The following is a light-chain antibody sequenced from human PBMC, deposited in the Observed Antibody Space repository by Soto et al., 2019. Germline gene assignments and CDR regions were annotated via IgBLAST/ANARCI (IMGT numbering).Light chain of an antibody. V-gene: IGLV1-47*01. CDR2: KSD. Sequence: QSVLTQPPSASGTPGQRVSITCSGSDSNIGSNSVHWYQQVPGMAPKLLVYKSDQRPSGVPDRFSSSKSVTSASLAISGLRAEDEAEYYCATWDDGLSGVLFGGGTKVTVL. J-gene: IGLJ2*01. CDR3: ATWDDGLSGVL. CDR1: DSNIGSNS.